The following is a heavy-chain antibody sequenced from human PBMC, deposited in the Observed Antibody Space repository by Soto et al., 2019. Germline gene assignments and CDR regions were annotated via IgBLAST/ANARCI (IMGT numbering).Heavy chain of an antibody. CDR3: AKGTQFFYYYAMDV. J-gene: IGHJ6*02. CDR2: ISGSRTTT. CDR1: GFTFSSYA. Sequence: GGSLRLSCAASGFTFSSYAMSWVRQAPGKGLEWVSAISGSRTTTAYADSVKGRFTISRDNSKNTLYLQMNSLRGEDTAVYYCAKGTQFFYYYAMDVWGQGTTVTVSS. V-gene: IGHV3-23*01.